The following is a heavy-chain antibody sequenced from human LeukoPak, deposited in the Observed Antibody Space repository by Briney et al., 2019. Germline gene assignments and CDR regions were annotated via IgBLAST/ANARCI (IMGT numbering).Heavy chain of an antibody. Sequence: GASVKVSCKASGYTFTGHYIHWVRQAPGQGLEWLGWIRPQTGDTKFAQTFEGRIIMTRDTIISTAYMELSSLTSDDAAVYYCARDKGFGEHYYYYYMDVWGKGTTVTVSS. V-gene: IGHV1-2*02. CDR3: ARDKGFGEHYYYYYMDV. CDR2: IRPQTGDT. D-gene: IGHD3-10*01. J-gene: IGHJ6*03. CDR1: GYTFTGHY.